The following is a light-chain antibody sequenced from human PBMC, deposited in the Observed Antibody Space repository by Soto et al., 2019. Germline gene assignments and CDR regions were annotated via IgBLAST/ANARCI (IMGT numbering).Light chain of an antibody. CDR1: SSDVGAYNY. Sequence: QSALTQPASVSGSPGQSISISCTGTSSDVGAYNYVSWYQQYPGRAPKLLIYDVSNRPSGVSNRFSGSKSGNTAFLTISGLQAEDEADYYCSSYTSTSTPHVFGSGTKVTVL. CDR2: DVS. CDR3: SSYTSTSTPHV. V-gene: IGLV2-14*03. J-gene: IGLJ1*01.